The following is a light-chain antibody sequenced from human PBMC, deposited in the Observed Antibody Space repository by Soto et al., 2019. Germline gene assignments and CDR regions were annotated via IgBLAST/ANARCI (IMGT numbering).Light chain of an antibody. CDR2: DAF. Sequence: EKVMTQSPATLSVSPGERATLSCRASENVKNRLAWYQQKPGQAPRLLIYDAFTRATGIPARFRGSASGTEFTLTISRLQSEDFAVYYCQQYDDWPLTLGGGTKVEIK. J-gene: IGKJ4*01. V-gene: IGKV3-15*01. CDR3: QQYDDWPLT. CDR1: ENVKNR.